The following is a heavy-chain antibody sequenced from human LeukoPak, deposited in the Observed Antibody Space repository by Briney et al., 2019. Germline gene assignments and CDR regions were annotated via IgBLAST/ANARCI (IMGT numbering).Heavy chain of an antibody. CDR1: RFTFSNYW. CDR3: ARGVAALMDV. Sequence: GGSLRLSCPASRFTFSNYWMNWVRQAPGKGLEWVANIKQDASEKYYVDSVRGRFTISRDNAKNSLYLQMDSLRGEDTAVYFCARGVAALMDVWGKGTTVTVSS. V-gene: IGHV3-7*04. CDR2: IKQDASEK. J-gene: IGHJ6*03. D-gene: IGHD6-6*01.